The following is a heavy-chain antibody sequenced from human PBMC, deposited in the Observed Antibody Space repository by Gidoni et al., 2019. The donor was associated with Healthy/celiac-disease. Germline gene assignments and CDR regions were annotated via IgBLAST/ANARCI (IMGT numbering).Heavy chain of an antibody. CDR2: IKSKTDGGTT. D-gene: IGHD4-17*01. CDR1: GVTFGNAG. V-gene: IGHV3-15*01. Sequence: EVQLVESGGGLVKPGGSLILSCAASGVTFGNAGMSWVRQAPWKGLEWVGRIKSKTDGGTTDYAAPVKGRFTISSDDSNNTLYLQMNSLKTEDTAVYYCTKDTGDFDGEGYFDLWGRGTLVTVSS. J-gene: IGHJ2*01. CDR3: TKDTGDFDGEGYFDL.